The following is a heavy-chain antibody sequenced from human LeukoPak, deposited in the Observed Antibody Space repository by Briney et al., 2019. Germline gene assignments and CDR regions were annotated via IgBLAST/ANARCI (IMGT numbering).Heavy chain of an antibody. V-gene: IGHV3-30*18. D-gene: IGHD4-17*01. Sequence: PGRSLRLSCVASGFTFRSYGMHWVRQAPGKGLEWVAVISYDGSNKYYADSVKGRFTISRDNSKNTLYLQMNSLRAEDTAVYYCAKDLLGDYGDAWGQGTLVTVSS. CDR1: GFTFRSYG. J-gene: IGHJ5*02. CDR3: AKDLLGDYGDA. CDR2: ISYDGSNK.